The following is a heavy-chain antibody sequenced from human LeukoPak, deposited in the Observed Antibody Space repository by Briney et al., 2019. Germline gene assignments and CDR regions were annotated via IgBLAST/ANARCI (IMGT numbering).Heavy chain of an antibody. V-gene: IGHV4-30-2*01. CDR3: ARDAVSRRCDY. CDR2: IYHSGST. CDR1: GGSISSGGYY. D-gene: IGHD2-8*01. Sequence: PSQTLSLTCTVSGGSISSGGYYWSWIPQPPGKGLGWIGYIYHSGSTYYNPSLKSRVTISVDRSKNQFSLKLSSVTAADTAVYYCARDAVSRRCDYWGQGTLVTVSS. J-gene: IGHJ4*02.